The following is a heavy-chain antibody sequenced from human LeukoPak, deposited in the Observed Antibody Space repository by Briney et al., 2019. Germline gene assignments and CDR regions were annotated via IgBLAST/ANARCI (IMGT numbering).Heavy chain of an antibody. D-gene: IGHD3-3*01. Sequence: SETLSLTCAVYGGSFSGHYWGWIRQPPGKGLEWIGEMDHSGSTNYNPSLKSRVTISVDTSKNQFSLNLSSVTAADTAVYYCARGQGDAWSGYVLNVWGKGTTVTVSS. CDR3: ARGQGDAWSGYVLNV. CDR1: GGSFSGHY. J-gene: IGHJ6*04. V-gene: IGHV4-34*01. CDR2: MDHSGST.